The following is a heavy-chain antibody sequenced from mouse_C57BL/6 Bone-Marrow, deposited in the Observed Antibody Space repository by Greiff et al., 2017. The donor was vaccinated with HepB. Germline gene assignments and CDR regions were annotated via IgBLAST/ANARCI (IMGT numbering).Heavy chain of an antibody. D-gene: IGHD1-1*01. CDR1: GYTFTSYW. Sequence: QVQLQQPGAELVKPGASVKLSCKASGYTFTSYWMHWVKQRPGQGLEWIGMIHPHSGSTNYNEKFKSKATLTVDKSSSTAYMQLSSLTSEDSAVYYCARRITRCWYFDVWGTGTTVTVSS. CDR3: ARRITRCWYFDV. V-gene: IGHV1-64*01. J-gene: IGHJ1*03. CDR2: IHPHSGST.